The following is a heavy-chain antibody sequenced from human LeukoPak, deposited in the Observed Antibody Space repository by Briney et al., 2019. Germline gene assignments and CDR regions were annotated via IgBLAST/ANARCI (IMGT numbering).Heavy chain of an antibody. Sequence: GESLKISCQGSGYHFSNYWIGWVRQMPGKGLEWMGIIFPGDSDIRYSPSFQGQVTISVDTSTSTAYLQWNSRRASDTAMYFCARARAHGIWGTDAIYWGQGTLVTVSS. J-gene: IGHJ4*02. CDR3: ARARAHGIWGTDAIY. V-gene: IGHV5-51*01. D-gene: IGHD3-16*01. CDR1: GYHFSNYW. CDR2: IFPGDSDI.